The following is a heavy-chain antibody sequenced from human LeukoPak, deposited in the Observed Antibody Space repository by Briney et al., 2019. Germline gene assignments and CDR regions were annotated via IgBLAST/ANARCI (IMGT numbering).Heavy chain of an antibody. Sequence: GSLRLSCAASGFTFDDYGMRWVRQAPGKGLEWVSGINWNGGSTGYADSVKGRFTISRDNAKNSLYLQMNSLRAEDTALYYCARSGGYCSSTRCYVPSNPFDFVGQGTLVTVSS. CDR2: INWNGGST. CDR1: GFTFDDYG. V-gene: IGHV3-20*04. J-gene: IGHJ4*02. CDR3: ARSGGYCSSTRCYVPSNPFDF. D-gene: IGHD2-2*01.